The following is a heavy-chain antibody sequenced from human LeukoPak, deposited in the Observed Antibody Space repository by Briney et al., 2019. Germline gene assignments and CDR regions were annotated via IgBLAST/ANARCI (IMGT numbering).Heavy chain of an antibody. CDR3: ARDPVTTIDY. V-gene: IGHV1-18*01. CDR2: ISAYNGNT. CDR1: GYTLTRYG. D-gene: IGHD4-11*01. Sequence: APVKVSCKASGYTLTRYGISLVRQAPGQGLEWMGWISAYNGNTNYAQKLQGRVTMTTDTSTSTAYMELRSLRSDDTAVYYCARDPVTTIDYWGQGTLVTVSS. J-gene: IGHJ4*02.